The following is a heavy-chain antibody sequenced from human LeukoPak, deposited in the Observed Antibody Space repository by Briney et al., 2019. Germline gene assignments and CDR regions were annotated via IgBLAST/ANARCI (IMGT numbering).Heavy chain of an antibody. CDR3: ARQVIAARSLNWFDP. J-gene: IGHJ5*02. CDR1: GGSISSGGYY. D-gene: IGHD6-6*01. Sequence: SETLSLTCTVSGGSISSGGYYWSWIRQHPGKGLEWIGYIYYSGSTYYNPSLKSRVTISVDTSKNQFSLKLSSLTAADTAAYYCARQVIAARSLNWFDPWGQGTLVTVSS. CDR2: IYYSGST. V-gene: IGHV4-31*03.